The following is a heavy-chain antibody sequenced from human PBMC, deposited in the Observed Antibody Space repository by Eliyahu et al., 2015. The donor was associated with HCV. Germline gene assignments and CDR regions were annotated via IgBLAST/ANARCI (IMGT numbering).Heavy chain of an antibody. CDR3: ARVAADSSGYPVSDY. D-gene: IGHD3-22*01. Sequence: EVQLVESGGGLVQPGGSLRLSCAASGFTFSSYWMSWVRQAPGEGVGGVANIKQDGSEKYYVDSVKGRFTISRDNAKNSLYLQMNSLRAEDTAVYYCARVAADSSGYPVSDYWGQGTLVTVSS. CDR2: IKQDGSEK. J-gene: IGHJ4*02. V-gene: IGHV3-7*01. CDR1: GFTFSSYW.